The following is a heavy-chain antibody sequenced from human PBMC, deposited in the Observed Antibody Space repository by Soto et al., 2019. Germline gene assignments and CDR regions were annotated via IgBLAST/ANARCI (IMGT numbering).Heavy chain of an antibody. V-gene: IGHV3-30*03. CDR1: GFTFNNYA. CDR2: ISNDGSNE. J-gene: IGHJ3*02. D-gene: IGHD3-10*01. CDR3: ARDSSSSGKGAFDI. Sequence: QAQLVESGGGVVQPGRSLRLSCAASGFTFNNYAMHWVRQAPGKGLERVAVISNDGSNEYYPDSVKGRFTISRDNSKNTLYLEMNSLRAEDTAVYHCARDSSSSGKGAFDIWGQGTMVTVSS.